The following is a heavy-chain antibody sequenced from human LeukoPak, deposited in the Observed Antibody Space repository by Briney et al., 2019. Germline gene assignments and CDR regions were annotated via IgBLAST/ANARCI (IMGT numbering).Heavy chain of an antibody. V-gene: IGHV4-4*07. CDR1: GGSISSYY. CDR2: IYTSGST. CDR3: ARGGVGAPYYYYYYYMDV. J-gene: IGHJ6*03. Sequence: SETLSLTCTVSGGSISSYYWSWIRQPAGKGLEWIGRIYTSGSTNYNPSLKSRVTISVDKSKNQFSLKLSSVTAADTAVYYCARGGVGAPYYYYYYYMDVWGKGTTVTVSS. D-gene: IGHD1-26*01.